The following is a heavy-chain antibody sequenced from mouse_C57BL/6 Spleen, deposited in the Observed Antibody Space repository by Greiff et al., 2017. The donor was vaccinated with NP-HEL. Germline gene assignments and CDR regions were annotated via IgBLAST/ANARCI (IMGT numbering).Heavy chain of an antibody. J-gene: IGHJ2*01. CDR1: GYAFSSYW. V-gene: IGHV1-80*01. D-gene: IGHD1-1*01. CDR2: IYPGDGDT. CDR3: ARSGTVVSTLDY. Sequence: QVQLKQSGAELVKPGASVKISCKASGYAFSSYWMNWVKQRPGKGLEWIGQIYPGDGDTNYNGKFKGKATLTADKSSSTAYMQLSSLTSEDSAVYFCARSGTVVSTLDYWGQGTTLTVSS.